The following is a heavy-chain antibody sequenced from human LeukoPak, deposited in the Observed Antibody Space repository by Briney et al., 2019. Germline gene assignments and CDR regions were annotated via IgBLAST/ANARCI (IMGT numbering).Heavy chain of an antibody. CDR1: GGTFSSYA. CDR2: IIPIFGTA. CDR3: ASSVRYFDWLSPPLTMDV. J-gene: IGHJ6*03. V-gene: IGHV1-69*06. Sequence: ASVKVSCKASGGTFSSYAISWVRQAPGQGLEWMGGIIPIFGTANYAQKFQGRVTITADKSTSTAYMELSSLRSEDTSVYYCASSVRYFDWLSPPLTMDVWGKGTTVTISS. D-gene: IGHD3-9*01.